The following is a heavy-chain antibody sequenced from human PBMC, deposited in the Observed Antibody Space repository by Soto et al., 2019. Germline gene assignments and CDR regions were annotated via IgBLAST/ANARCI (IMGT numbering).Heavy chain of an antibody. D-gene: IGHD2-2*01. V-gene: IGHV3-21*01. CDR2: ISSSSSYI. CDR3: ARDHRTVVPAAIPSYYYGMDV. Sequence: GGSLRLSCAASGFTFSSYSMNWVRQAPGKGLEWVSSISSSSSYIYYADSVKGRFTISRDNAKNSLYLQMNSLRAEDTAVYYCARDHRTVVPAAIPSYYYGMDVWGQGTTVTVSS. J-gene: IGHJ6*02. CDR1: GFTFSSYS.